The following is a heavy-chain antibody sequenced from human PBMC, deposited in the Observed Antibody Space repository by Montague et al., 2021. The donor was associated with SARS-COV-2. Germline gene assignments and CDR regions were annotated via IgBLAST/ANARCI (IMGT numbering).Heavy chain of an antibody. CDR1: GDSFNSPKYY. CDR2: SYYSGTT. CDR3: ARGSYGSGSYHAFDI. V-gene: IGHV4-39*01. J-gene: IGHJ3*02. D-gene: IGHD3-10*01. Sequence: SETLSPTCTVSGDSFNSPKYYCAWIRQPPGKGLEWIGSSYYSGTTYDXPSLRSQVTMSVDTSKTQFSLKMNSVTAADTAVYYCARGSYGSGSYHAFDIWSQGTVVAVSS.